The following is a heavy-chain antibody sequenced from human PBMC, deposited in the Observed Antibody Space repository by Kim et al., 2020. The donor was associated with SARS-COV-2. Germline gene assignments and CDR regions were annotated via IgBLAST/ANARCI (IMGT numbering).Heavy chain of an antibody. CDR2: ISRTDDT. D-gene: IGHD6-6*01. CDR3: ARDWSIPGRPGYYFDK. Sequence: GGSLRLSCAASGFFFNEFSMSWVRQAPGKGLEWVSSISRTDDTYYAASLKDRLTISRDNAKNSLSLQMNSLRTEDTALYYCARDWSIPGRPGYYFDKWGEGALVIVSS. CDR1: GFFFNEFS. J-gene: IGHJ4*02. V-gene: IGHV3-21*01.